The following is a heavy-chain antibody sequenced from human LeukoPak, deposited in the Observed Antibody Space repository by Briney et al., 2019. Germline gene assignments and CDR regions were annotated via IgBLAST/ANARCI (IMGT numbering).Heavy chain of an antibody. D-gene: IGHD2-15*01. CDR3: AKESGRFDY. CDR2: ISGDGVST. CDR1: GLPIADFA. V-gene: IGHV3-43*02. Sequence: GGSLRLSCVASGLPIADFAMHWVRQAPGKGLEWVSPISGDGVSTFYADSVKGRFTISRDNSKNSLYLEMNSLRTEDTAVYYCAKESGRFDYWGQGTLVAVSS. J-gene: IGHJ4*02.